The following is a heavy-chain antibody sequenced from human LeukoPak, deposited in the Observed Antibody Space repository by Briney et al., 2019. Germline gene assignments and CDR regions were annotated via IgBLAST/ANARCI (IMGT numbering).Heavy chain of an antibody. CDR1: GFTFSSYS. CDR3: ARDQGGIEYFDY. CDR2: ISSSSSYI. Sequence: PGGSLRLSCAASGFTFSSYSMNWVRQAPGKGLEWVSSISSSSSYIYYADSVKGRFTISRDNAKNSLYLQMNSLRAEDTAVYYCARDQGGIEYFDYWGQGTLVTVSS. J-gene: IGHJ4*02. D-gene: IGHD2/OR15-2a*01. V-gene: IGHV3-21*01.